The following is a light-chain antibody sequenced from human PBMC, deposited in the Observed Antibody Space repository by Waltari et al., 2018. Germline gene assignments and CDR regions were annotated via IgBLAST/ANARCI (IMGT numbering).Light chain of an antibody. V-gene: IGKV3-15*01. CDR1: QSVGSN. J-gene: IGKJ1*01. Sequence: EILMTQSPATLSVSPGERATVTCRASQSVGSNLAWYQYKPGQSPRLLIYPASTTAAGIPARFRGSGSGTEFTLTISSLQSEDFAIYYCQQYNNWPGTFGQVTRVEIK. CDR3: QQYNNWPGT. CDR2: PAS.